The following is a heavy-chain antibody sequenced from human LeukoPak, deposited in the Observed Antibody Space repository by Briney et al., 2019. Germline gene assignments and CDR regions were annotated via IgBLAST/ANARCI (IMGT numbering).Heavy chain of an antibody. CDR2: INPKNGGT. CDR3: ARDLHCGGDCYYT. D-gene: IGHD2-21*02. CDR1: GYTFTDYF. V-gene: IGHV1-2*02. J-gene: IGHJ5*02. Sequence: EASVKVSCKASGYTFTDYFMHWVRQAPGQGLEWVGWINPKNGGTHYAQKFQGRVTMTRDTSISAAYMELRSLRSDDTAVYYCARDLHCGGDCYYTWGQGTLVTVSS.